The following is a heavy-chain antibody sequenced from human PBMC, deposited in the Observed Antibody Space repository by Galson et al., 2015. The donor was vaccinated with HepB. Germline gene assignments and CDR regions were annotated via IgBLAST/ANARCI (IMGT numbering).Heavy chain of an antibody. D-gene: IGHD2-2*03. CDR1: GGTFSSYA. CDR3: ARSPIGRPGYCSSTSCLIPYYYYYMDV. Sequence: SVKVSCKASGGTFSSYAISWVRQAPGQGLEWMGGIIPIFGTANYAQKFQGRVTITADESTSTAYMELSSLRSEDTAVYYCARSPIGRPGYCSSTSCLIPYYYYYMDVWGKGTTVTVSS. CDR2: IIPIFGTA. V-gene: IGHV1-69*13. J-gene: IGHJ6*03.